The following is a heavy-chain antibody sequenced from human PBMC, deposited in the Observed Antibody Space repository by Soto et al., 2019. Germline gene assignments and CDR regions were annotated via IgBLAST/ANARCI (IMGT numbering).Heavy chain of an antibody. V-gene: IGHV1-8*01. D-gene: IGHD6-13*01. CDR1: GYTFTSYD. CDR2: MNPNSGNT. CDR3: ARGYSLARAESGEYGMDV. J-gene: IGHJ6*02. Sequence: ASVKVSCKASGYTFTSYDINWVRQATGQGLEWMGWMNPNSGNTGYAQKFQGRVTMTRNTSISTAYMELSSLRSEDTAVYYCARGYSLARAESGEYGMDVWGQGTTVTVSS.